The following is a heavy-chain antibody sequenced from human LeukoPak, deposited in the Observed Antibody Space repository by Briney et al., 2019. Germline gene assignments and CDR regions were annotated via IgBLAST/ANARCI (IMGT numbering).Heavy chain of an antibody. CDR1: GYTFTSFH. J-gene: IGHJ4*02. CDR2: MNPYSGDR. Sequence: ASVTVSCTTSGYTFTSFHINWVRQATGQGLEWMGWMNPYSGDRGYAQKFQGRVSITSDTSISTAYMELSSLRSDDTAVYFCARTTSFTASGYDYWGQGTLVTVSS. V-gene: IGHV1-8*03. CDR3: ARTTSFTASGYDY. D-gene: IGHD6-25*01.